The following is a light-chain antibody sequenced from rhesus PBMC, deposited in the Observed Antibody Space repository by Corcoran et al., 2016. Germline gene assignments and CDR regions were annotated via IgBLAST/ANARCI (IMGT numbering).Light chain of an antibody. CDR2: KAS. CDR3: QQYSSRIT. V-gene: IGKV1-22*01. J-gene: IGKJ4*01. CDR1: QSISSW. Sequence: DIQMTQSPSSLSASVGDTVTITCRASQSISSWLAWYQQTPGKAPKLLINKASSLQTGVPSRFSGSGSGKEFTLTISSLQSEYFATYYCQQYSSRITFGGGTKVELK.